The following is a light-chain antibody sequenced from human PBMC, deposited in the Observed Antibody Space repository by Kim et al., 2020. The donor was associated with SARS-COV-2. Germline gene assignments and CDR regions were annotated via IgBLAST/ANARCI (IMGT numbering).Light chain of an antibody. CDR1: ESISNN. J-gene: IGKJ4*01. CDR2: GAS. V-gene: IGKV3-15*01. Sequence: VSPGDGGTLTGRASESISNNLAWYQQIPGQGPRLLIYGASTRAAGIPARFSGSGSGTEFTLTISSLQSEDFAIFYCQQYNHWPLTFGGGTKVDIK. CDR3: QQYNHWPLT.